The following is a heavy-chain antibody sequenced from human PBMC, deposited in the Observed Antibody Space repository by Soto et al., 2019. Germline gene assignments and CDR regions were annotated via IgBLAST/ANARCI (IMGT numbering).Heavy chain of an antibody. J-gene: IGHJ4*02. Sequence: QITLQDSGPMLVKPSQTLTLTCTFSGFSLSSTGVGVGWFRQPPGKDLEWLAIIYWDDEKRDSPSLMSRLTITKDTSNDKVVLTVTNMDPPDAHRYYCAHSDFEWLEAFHYWGQGALVTVSS. V-gene: IGHV2-5*02. CDR1: GFSLSSTGVG. D-gene: IGHD3-9*01. CDR2: IYWDDEK. CDR3: AHSDFEWLEAFHY.